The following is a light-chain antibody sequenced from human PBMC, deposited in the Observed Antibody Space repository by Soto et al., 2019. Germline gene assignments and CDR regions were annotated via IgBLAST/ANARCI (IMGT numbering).Light chain of an antibody. CDR1: KLGDKY. CDR3: QAWDSSTVV. J-gene: IGLJ2*01. CDR2: QDS. V-gene: IGLV3-1*01. Sequence: SYELTQPPSVSVSPGQTASITCSGDKLGDKYACWSQQKPGQSPVLVIYQDSKRPSGIPERFSGSTSGNTATLTISGTQARDEAYYYCQAWDSSTVVFGGGTKVTVL.